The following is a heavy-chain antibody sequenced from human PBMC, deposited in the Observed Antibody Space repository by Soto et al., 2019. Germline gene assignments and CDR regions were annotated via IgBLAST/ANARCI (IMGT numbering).Heavy chain of an antibody. Sequence: QVQLVQSGAEVKKPGASVKVSCKASGYTFTSYYMHWVRQAPGQGLEWMGIINPSGGSTSYAQKFQGRVTMTRDTSTSTVYMELSSLRSEDTAEYYCVRARETLLAYCGGDCYSCDYWGQGTLVTVSS. D-gene: IGHD2-21*02. V-gene: IGHV1-46*01. J-gene: IGHJ4*02. CDR3: VRARETLLAYCGGDCYSCDY. CDR1: GYTFTSYY. CDR2: INPSGGST.